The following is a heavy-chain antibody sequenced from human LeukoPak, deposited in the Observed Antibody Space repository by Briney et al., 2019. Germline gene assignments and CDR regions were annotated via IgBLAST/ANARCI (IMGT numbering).Heavy chain of an antibody. CDR2: IWYDGSNK. CDR1: GFTFSSYG. CDR3: ARDQRWSYYDSSGYWVY. V-gene: IGHV3-33*01. Sequence: GGSLRLSCAASGFTFSSYGMHWVRQAPGKGLEWVAVIWYDGSNKYYADSVKGRFTISRDNSKNTLYLQMNSLRAEDTAVYYCARDQRWSYYDSSGYWVYWGQGTLVTVSS. J-gene: IGHJ4*02. D-gene: IGHD3-22*01.